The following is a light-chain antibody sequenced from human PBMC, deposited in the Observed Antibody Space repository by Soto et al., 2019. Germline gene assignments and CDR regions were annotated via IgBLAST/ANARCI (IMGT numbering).Light chain of an antibody. J-gene: IGKJ1*01. V-gene: IGKV1-39*01. Sequence: IQMTQSPSSLSASVGDSVSITCRASQNIKTYLNWYQQKPGKAPNLLIYAASSLHSGVPSRFSGSGSGTDFTLTISSLQPEDFATYYCQQSFSSPPWTFGQGTKVDI. CDR1: QNIKTY. CDR2: AAS. CDR3: QQSFSSPPWT.